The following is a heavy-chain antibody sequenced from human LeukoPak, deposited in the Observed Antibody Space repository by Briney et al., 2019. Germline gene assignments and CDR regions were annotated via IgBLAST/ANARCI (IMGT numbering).Heavy chain of an antibody. CDR3: GKDHMVGHTTTFDF. CDR2: ISGSGDNT. Sequence: GGSLRLSCATSGFTFSSYFMGWVRQAPGKGLEWVSSISGSGDNTYYADSVKGRFTISRDKSKNTLYLQLTSLRAEDTAVYYCGKDHMVGHTTTFDFWGQGTLVTVSS. J-gene: IGHJ4*02. D-gene: IGHD1-26*01. CDR1: GFTFSSYF. V-gene: IGHV3-23*01.